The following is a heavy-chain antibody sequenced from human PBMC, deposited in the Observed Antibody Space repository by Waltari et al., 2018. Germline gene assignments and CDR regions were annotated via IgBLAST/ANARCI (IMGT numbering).Heavy chain of an antibody. D-gene: IGHD3-22*01. CDR2: ISGSGGST. Sequence: EVQLLESGGGLVQPGGSLRLSCAASGFTFSSYTLSWVRPAPGKGMEWVSAISGSGGSTYYADSVKGRFTISRDNSKNTLYLQMNSLRAEDTAVYYCAKDQKQWLLPIYYYYYGMDVWGQGTTVTVSS. V-gene: IGHV3-23*01. CDR3: AKDQKQWLLPIYYYYYGMDV. CDR1: GFTFSSYT. J-gene: IGHJ6*02.